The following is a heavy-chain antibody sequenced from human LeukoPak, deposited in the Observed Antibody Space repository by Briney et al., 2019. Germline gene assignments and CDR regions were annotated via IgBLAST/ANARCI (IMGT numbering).Heavy chain of an antibody. CDR1: GYTFTSYY. CDR2: INPSGGST. CDR3: ARDRKRSDKYYYGMDV. Sequence: ASVKVSCKASGYTFTSYYMHWVRQAPGQGLERMGIINPSGGSTSYAQKFQGRVTMTRDTSTSTVYMELSSLRSEDTAVYYCARDRKRSDKYYYGMDVWGQGTTVTVSS. V-gene: IGHV1-46*01. J-gene: IGHJ6*02.